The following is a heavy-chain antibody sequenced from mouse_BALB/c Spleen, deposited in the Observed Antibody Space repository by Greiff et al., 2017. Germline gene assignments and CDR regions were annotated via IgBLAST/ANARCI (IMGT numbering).Heavy chain of an antibody. V-gene: IGHV14-3*02. CDR1: GFNIKDTY. D-gene: IGHD1-1*01. J-gene: IGHJ2*01. CDR3: ARRSYYYGSSPYYFDY. Sequence: VHVKQSGAELVKPGASVKLSCTASGFNIKDTYMHWVKQRPEQGLEWIGRIDPANGNTKYDPKFQGKATITADTSSNTAYLQLSSLTSEDTAVYYCARRSYYYGSSPYYFDYWGQGTTLTVSS. CDR2: IDPANGNT.